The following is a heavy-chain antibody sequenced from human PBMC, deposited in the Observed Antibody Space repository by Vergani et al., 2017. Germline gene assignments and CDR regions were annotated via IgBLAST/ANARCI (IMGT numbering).Heavy chain of an antibody. J-gene: IGHJ6*02. V-gene: IGHV1-18*01. CDR1: GYTFTSYG. D-gene: IGHD6-19*01. Sequence: QVQLVQSGAEVKKPGASVKVSCKASGYTFTSYGISWVRQAPGQGLEWMGWISAYNGNTNYAQKLQGRVTMTTDTSTSTAYMGLRSLRSDDTAVYYCAXGGSKQWRDYYYYGMDVWGQGTTVTVSS. CDR2: ISAYNGNT. CDR3: AXGGSKQWRDYYYYGMDV.